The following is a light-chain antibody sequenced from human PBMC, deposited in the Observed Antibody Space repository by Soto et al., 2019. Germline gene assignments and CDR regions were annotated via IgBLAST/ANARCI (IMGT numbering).Light chain of an antibody. CDR1: HDISNY. CDR2: AAS. CDR3: QKYNSAPNT. J-gene: IGKJ2*01. Sequence: DIQMTQSPSSLSASVGDRVTITCRARHDISNYLAWYQQKPGKVPKLLIYAASTLQTGVQSRFSGSRSGTVFTLTIDSLQPDDVATYYCQKYNSAPNTFGRGTRLEIK. V-gene: IGKV1-27*01.